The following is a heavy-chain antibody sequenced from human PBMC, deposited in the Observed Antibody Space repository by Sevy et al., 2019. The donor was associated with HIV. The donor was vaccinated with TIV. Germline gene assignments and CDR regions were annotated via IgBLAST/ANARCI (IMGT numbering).Heavy chain of an antibody. V-gene: IGHV1-8*01. Sequence: ASVKVSCKASGYTFTDYDITWVRQVTGQGLELVGWMNPNSGHTAYTENFQGRVSTTRDNSISTAYMELSSLSSEDTAVDYCAKLASCGGDCYYFDFWGQGTLVTVSS. CDR1: GYTFTDYD. CDR2: MNPNSGHT. J-gene: IGHJ4*02. CDR3: AKLASCGGDCYYFDF. D-gene: IGHD2-21*02.